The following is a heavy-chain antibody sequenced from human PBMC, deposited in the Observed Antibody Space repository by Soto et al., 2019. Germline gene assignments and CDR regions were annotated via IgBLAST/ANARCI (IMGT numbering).Heavy chain of an antibody. Sequence: QVQLVESGGGVVQPGRSLRLSCAASGFSFSDYVMHWVRQAPGKGLDWVAVMWYHGRDLFYADSVKGRFTISRDNSKNTLYLQMISLRDEDTAVYYCARDQGGQSGNFIFDTWGQGTLVTVSS. D-gene: IGHD3-16*01. CDR3: ARDQGGQSGNFIFDT. CDR1: GFSFSDYV. J-gene: IGHJ4*02. CDR2: MWYHGRDL. V-gene: IGHV3-33*01.